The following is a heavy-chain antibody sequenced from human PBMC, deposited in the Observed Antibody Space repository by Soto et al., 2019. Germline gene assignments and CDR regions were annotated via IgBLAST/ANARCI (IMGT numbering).Heavy chain of an antibody. D-gene: IGHD4-17*01. V-gene: IGHV4-30-4*01. Sequence: RSLNCTGSGGSMSDGIYYWSWIRQPPGKGLEWIGYIFDSGSTYYNPSLKSRVTISVDTSKNQFSLRLSSVTAADTAVYYCAREIIPLTTDWYFDLWGRGTLVTVSS. J-gene: IGHJ2*01. CDR1: GGSMSDGIYY. CDR2: IFDSGST. CDR3: AREIIPLTTDWYFDL.